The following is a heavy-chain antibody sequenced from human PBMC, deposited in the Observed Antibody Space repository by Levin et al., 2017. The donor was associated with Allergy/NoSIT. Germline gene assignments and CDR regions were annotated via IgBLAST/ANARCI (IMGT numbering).Heavy chain of an antibody. Sequence: GESLKISCAASGFTFSSYGMHWVRQAPGKGLEWVAVISYDGSNKYYADSVKGRFTISRDNSKNTLYLQMNSLRAEDTAVYYCAKDSYYVWGQGTLVTVSS. CDR1: GFTFSSYG. D-gene: IGHD3-10*02. CDR3: AKDSYYV. V-gene: IGHV3-30*18. J-gene: IGHJ4*02. CDR2: ISYDGSNK.